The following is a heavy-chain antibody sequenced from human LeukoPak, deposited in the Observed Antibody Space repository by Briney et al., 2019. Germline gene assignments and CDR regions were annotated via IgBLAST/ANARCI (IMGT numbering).Heavy chain of an antibody. J-gene: IGHJ4*02. V-gene: IGHV3-66*01. CDR3: ARAHNWKYGTFDY. D-gene: IGHD1-20*01. CDR2: IYSGGST. Sequence: GGSLRLSCAASGFTVSNNYMSWVRQAPGKGLEWVSLIYSGGSTYYADSVKGRFTISRDNAKNSLYLQMNSLRVEDTAVYYCARAHNWKYGTFDYWGQGTLVTVSS. CDR1: GFTVSNNY.